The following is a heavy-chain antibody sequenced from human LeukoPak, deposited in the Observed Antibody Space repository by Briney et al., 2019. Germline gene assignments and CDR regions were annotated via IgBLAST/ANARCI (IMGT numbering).Heavy chain of an antibody. Sequence: SGTLSLICAVSGGSISSSNWWSWVRQPPGKGLEWIGEIYHSGSTNYNPSLKSRVTISVDKSKNQFSLKLSSVTAADTAVYYCARAAIAPAGTGLNSCGQGTLVTVSS. J-gene: IGHJ4*02. CDR1: GGSISSSNW. CDR2: IYHSGST. V-gene: IGHV4-4*02. CDR3: ARAAIAPAGTGLNS. D-gene: IGHD6-13*01.